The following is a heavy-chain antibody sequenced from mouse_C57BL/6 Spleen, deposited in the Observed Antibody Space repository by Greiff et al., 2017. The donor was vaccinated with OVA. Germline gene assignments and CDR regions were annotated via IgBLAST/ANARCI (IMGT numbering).Heavy chain of an antibody. CDR3: ARSKGPITTVVEGAMDY. D-gene: IGHD1-1*01. V-gene: IGHV1-75*01. CDR2: IFPGSGST. CDR1: GYTFTDYY. J-gene: IGHJ4*01. Sequence: QVQLQQSGPELVKPGASVKISCKASGYTFTDYYINWVKQRPGQGLEWIGWIFPGSGSTYYNEKFKGKATLTVDKSSSTAYMLLSSLTSEDSAVYFCARSKGPITTVVEGAMDYWGQGTSGTVSS.